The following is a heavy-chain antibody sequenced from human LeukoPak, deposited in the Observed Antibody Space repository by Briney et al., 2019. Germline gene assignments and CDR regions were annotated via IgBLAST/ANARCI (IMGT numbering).Heavy chain of an antibody. J-gene: IGHJ4*02. CDR1: GFTFSSYG. Sequence: PGGSLRLSCAASGFTFSSYGMHWVRQAPGKGLEWVAVISYDGSNKYYADSVKGRFTISRDNSKNTLYLQMNSQRAEDTAVYYCAKDMAEGAAAGIFDYWGQGTLVTVSS. CDR2: ISYDGSNK. V-gene: IGHV3-30*18. D-gene: IGHD6-13*01. CDR3: AKDMAEGAAAGIFDY.